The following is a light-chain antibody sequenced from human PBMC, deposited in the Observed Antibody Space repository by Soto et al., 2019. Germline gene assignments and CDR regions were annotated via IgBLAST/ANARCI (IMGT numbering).Light chain of an antibody. J-gene: IGLJ3*02. CDR1: SSDVGGYKY. Sequence: QSVLTQPASVSGSPEQSITISCTGTSSDVGGYKYVSWYQQHPGKAPKLMIYDVSNRPSGVSNRFSGSKSGNTASLTISGLQAEDEADYHCSSYTSSSRWVFGGGTKLTVL. CDR3: SSYTSSSRWV. CDR2: DVS. V-gene: IGLV2-14*01.